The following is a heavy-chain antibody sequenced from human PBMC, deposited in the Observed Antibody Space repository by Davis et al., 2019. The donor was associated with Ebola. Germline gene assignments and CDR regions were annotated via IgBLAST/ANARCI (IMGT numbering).Heavy chain of an antibody. D-gene: IGHD2-15*01. J-gene: IGHJ6*02. V-gene: IGHV1-18*01. CDR3: ARDLRGGSPRYCSGSSCYYYYGMDV. CDR2: ISDYNGNT. CDR1: GYAFTSYG. Sequence: AASVKVSCKASGYAFTSYGISWVRQAPGQGLEWMGWISDYNGNTNYAQKLQGRVTMTTDTSTSTAYMELRSLRSDDTAVYYCARDLRGGSPRYCSGSSCYYYYGMDVWGQGTTVTVSS.